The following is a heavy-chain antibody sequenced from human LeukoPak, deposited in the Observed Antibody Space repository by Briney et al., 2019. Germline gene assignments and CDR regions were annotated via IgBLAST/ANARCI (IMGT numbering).Heavy chain of an antibody. CDR1: GYTFTRYY. Sequence: ASVKVSCKASGYTFTRYYMHWVRQAPGQGLEWTGIINPSGGTTSYAQKLQGRVTMTRDTSTTTVYMELSSLRFEDTAVYYCARGKEGSGWYGGWFDPWGQGTLVTVSS. CDR2: INPSGGTT. D-gene: IGHD6-19*01. J-gene: IGHJ5*02. CDR3: ARGKEGSGWYGGWFDP. V-gene: IGHV1-46*04.